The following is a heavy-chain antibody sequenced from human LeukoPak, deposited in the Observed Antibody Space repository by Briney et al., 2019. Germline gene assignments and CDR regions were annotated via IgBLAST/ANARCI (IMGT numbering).Heavy chain of an antibody. CDR2: INPSGGST. Sequence: ASVKVSRKASGYTFTSYYMHWVRQAPGQGLEWMGIINPSGGSTSYAQKFQGRVTMTRDMSTSTVYMELRSLRSDDTAVYYCASAYYYGSGSYYPPHYWGQGTLVTVSS. D-gene: IGHD3-10*01. CDR3: ASAYYYGSGSYYPPHY. V-gene: IGHV1-46*01. J-gene: IGHJ4*02. CDR1: GYTFTSYY.